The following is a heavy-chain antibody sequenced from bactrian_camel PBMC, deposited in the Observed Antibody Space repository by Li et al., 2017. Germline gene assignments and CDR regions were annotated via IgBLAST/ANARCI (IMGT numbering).Heavy chain of an antibody. CDR1: AFGFRSDY. CDR2: IESVARST. D-gene: IGHD4*01. CDR3: AEAPYRDGFSTKC. J-gene: IGHJ4*01. V-gene: IGHV3S40*01. Sequence: QLVESGGGLVQAGGSLRLTCVAAAFGFRSDYMGWVRQAPGKGLEWVSWIESVARSTYYANSVKGRFTISRDNAKNTLYLQLNSLKTEDTAMYYCAEAPYRDGFSTKCRGQGTQVTVS.